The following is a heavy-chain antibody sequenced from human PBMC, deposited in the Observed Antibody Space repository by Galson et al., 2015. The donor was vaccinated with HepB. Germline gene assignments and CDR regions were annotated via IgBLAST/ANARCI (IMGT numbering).Heavy chain of an antibody. V-gene: IGHV3-33*01. CDR3: GTELRHNSGGFALDS. D-gene: IGHD6-19*01. Sequence: SLRLSCAASGFTFSTYGLHWVRQAPGKGLEWVSVIWYDGTNKYYADSVKGRFTISRDNSKSTLYLQMNSLRAEDTAVYYCGTELRHNSGGFALDSWGQGTLVTVSS. CDR1: GFTFSTYG. CDR2: IWYDGTNK. J-gene: IGHJ4*02.